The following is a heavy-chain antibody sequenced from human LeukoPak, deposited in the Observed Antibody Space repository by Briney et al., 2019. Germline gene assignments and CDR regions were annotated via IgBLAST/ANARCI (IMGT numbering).Heavy chain of an antibody. Sequence: VASVKVSCKASGGTFSSYAISRVRQAPGQGLEWMGRIIPILGIANYAQKFQGRVTITADKSTSTAYMELSSLRSEDTAVYYCARASGRDQEIGYWGQGTLVTVSS. J-gene: IGHJ4*02. CDR2: IIPILGIA. V-gene: IGHV1-69*04. CDR1: GGTFSSYA. CDR3: ARASGRDQEIGY. D-gene: IGHD1-26*01.